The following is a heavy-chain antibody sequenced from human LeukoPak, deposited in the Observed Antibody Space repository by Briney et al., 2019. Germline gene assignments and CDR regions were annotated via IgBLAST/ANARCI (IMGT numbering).Heavy chain of an antibody. D-gene: IGHD6-19*01. V-gene: IGHV3-74*01. CDR2: ISSDESST. Sequence: GGSLRLSCAVSGFTFSSYWMHWVGQAPGKGLVWVSRISSDESSTSYADSVKGRFTISRDNAKNTLYLHMNSLRAEDTAVYYCARTIAGAGSYYGGTGFDYWGQGTLVTVSS. J-gene: IGHJ4*02. CDR1: GFTFSSYW. CDR3: ARTIAGAGSYYGGTGFDY.